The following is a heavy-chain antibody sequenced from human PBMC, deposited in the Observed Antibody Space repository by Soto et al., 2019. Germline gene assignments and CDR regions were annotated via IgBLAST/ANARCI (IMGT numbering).Heavy chain of an antibody. V-gene: IGHV1-18*01. D-gene: IGHD2-21*02. J-gene: IGHJ5*02. CDR3: ARGDVNWFDP. CDR1: GYTFSSYG. CDR2: ISVYNGHT. Sequence: QVHLMQSGAEVKSPGASVRVSCKASGYTFSSYGVSWVRQAPGQGLEFMGWISVYNGHTNYAQKFQGRVTMTRDTSITTAYMELSSLRSDDTAVYYCARGDVNWFDPWGQGTLVTVSS.